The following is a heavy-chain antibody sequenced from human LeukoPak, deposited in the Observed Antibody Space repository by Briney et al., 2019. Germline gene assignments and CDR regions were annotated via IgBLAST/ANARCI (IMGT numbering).Heavy chain of an antibody. V-gene: IGHV3-30*18. CDR3: AKLVESGFVWSGYYIEDDY. J-gene: IGHJ4*02. Sequence: GGSLRLSCAASGFTFNSYGMHWVRQAPGKGLEWVAVISYGGSNKYYADSVKGRFTISRDNSKNTLYLQMNSLRAEDTAVYYCAKLVESGFVWSGYYIEDDYWGQGTLVTVSS. D-gene: IGHD3-3*01. CDR2: ISYGGSNK. CDR1: GFTFNSYG.